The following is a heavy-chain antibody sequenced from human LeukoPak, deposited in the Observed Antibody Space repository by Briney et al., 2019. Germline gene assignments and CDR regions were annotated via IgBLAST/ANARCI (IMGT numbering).Heavy chain of an antibody. V-gene: IGHV3-23*01. CDR3: AKPHDSSGYFLPFDS. D-gene: IGHD3-22*01. CDR1: GFTFSSYA. J-gene: IGHJ4*02. CDR2: VSGSGDTA. Sequence: GGSLRLSCAVSGFTFSSYAMSWVRQAPGKGLEWVSAVSGSGDTASYADSVKGRFTISRDNSKNTLYLQMNSLRADDTAVYYCAKPHDSSGYFLPFDSWGQGTLVTVSS.